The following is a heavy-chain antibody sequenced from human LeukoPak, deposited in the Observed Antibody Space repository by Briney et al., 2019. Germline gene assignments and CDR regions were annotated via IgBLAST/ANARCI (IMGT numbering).Heavy chain of an antibody. Sequence: PGRSLRLSCAASGFTFSSYGMHWVRQAPGKGLEWVTVISYDGSNKYYADSVKGRFTISRDNSKNTLYLQMNGLRAEDTAVYYCARVFSLSSGYPRDWGAFDIWGQGTMVTVPS. J-gene: IGHJ3*02. CDR2: ISYDGSNK. CDR1: GFTFSSYG. V-gene: IGHV3-30*03. CDR3: ARVFSLSSGYPRDWGAFDI. D-gene: IGHD3-22*01.